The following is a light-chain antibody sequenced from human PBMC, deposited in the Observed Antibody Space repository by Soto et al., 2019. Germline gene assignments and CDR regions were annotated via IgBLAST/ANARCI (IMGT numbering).Light chain of an antibody. CDR2: RAS. CDR1: QNIYSN. V-gene: IGKV3-15*01. CDR3: QHYNSYSEA. J-gene: IGKJ1*01. Sequence: ILMTQSPATLSVSPGERATLSCRASQNIYSNVAWYQQRPGQAPRLLIYRASTRATGIPARFSGSGSGTEFTLTISSLQSEDFATYYCQHYNSYSEAFGQGTKV.